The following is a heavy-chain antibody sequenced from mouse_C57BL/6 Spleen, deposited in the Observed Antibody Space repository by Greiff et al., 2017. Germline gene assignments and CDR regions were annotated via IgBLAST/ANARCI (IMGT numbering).Heavy chain of an antibody. CDR3: ARRVSYYGSSYAYWYFDV. CDR2: IYWDDDK. V-gene: IGHV8-12*01. CDR1: GFSLSTSGMG. J-gene: IGHJ1*03. D-gene: IGHD1-1*01. Sequence: QVTLKESGPGILQSSQTLSLTCSFSGFSLSTSGMGVSWIRQPSGKGLEWLAHIYWDDDKRYHPSLKSRLTISKDTSRNQVFLKITSVDTADTATYYCARRVSYYGSSYAYWYFDVWGTGTTVTVSS.